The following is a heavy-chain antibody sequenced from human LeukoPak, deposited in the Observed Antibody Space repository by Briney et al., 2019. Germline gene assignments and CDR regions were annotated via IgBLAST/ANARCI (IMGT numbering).Heavy chain of an antibody. CDR3: ARAGVPAAMVGVFYFDY. Sequence: PSETLSLTCTVSGGSISSYYWSWIRQPPGKGLEWIGYIYYSGSTNYNPSLKSRVTISVDTSKNQFSLKLSSVTAADTAVYYCARAGVPAAMVGVFYFDYWGQGTLVTVSS. D-gene: IGHD2-2*01. CDR1: GGSISSYY. CDR2: IYYSGST. V-gene: IGHV4-59*08. J-gene: IGHJ4*02.